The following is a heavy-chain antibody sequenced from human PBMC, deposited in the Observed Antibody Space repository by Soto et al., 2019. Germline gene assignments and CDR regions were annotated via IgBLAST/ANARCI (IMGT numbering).Heavy chain of an antibody. CDR2: IIPIFGTA. CDR3: ARESLYCSSTSCYTDPYWFDP. CDR1: GGTFSSYA. D-gene: IGHD2-2*02. V-gene: IGHV1-69*13. Sequence: ASVKVSCKASGGTFSSYAISWVRQAPGQGLEWMGGIIPIFGTANYAQKFQGRVTITADESTSTAYMELSSLRSEDTAVYYCARESLYCSSTSCYTDPYWFDPWGQGTLVTVS. J-gene: IGHJ5*02.